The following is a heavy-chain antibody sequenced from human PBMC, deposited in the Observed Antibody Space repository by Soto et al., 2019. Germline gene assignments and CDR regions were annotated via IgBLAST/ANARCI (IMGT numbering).Heavy chain of an antibody. CDR3: ARDFVRYSSSSRFWYFDL. D-gene: IGHD6-6*01. J-gene: IGHJ2*01. Sequence: QVQLQESGPGLVKPSQTLSLTCTVSGGSISSGGYYWSWIRQHPGKGLEWIGYIYYSGITYYNPSLKRRVTISVDTSKNQCSLKLSSVTAADTAVYYCARDFVRYSSSSRFWYFDLWGRGTLFTVSS. CDR2: IYYSGIT. V-gene: IGHV4-31*03. CDR1: GGSISSGGYY.